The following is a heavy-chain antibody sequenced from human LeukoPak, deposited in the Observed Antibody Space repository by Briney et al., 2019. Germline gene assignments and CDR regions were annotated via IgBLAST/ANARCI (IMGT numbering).Heavy chain of an antibody. D-gene: IGHD2-2*01. J-gene: IGHJ6*03. V-gene: IGHV3-21*01. CDR1: GFTFSSYS. CDR3: ARDGWDIVVVPAASPLSYYYYYMDV. Sequence: GGSLRLSCAASGFTFSSYSMNWVRQAPGKGLEWVSSISSSSSYIYYPDSVKGRFTISRDNAKNSLHLQMNSLRAEDTAVYYCARDGWDIVVVPAASPLSYYYYYMDVWGKGTTVTVSS. CDR2: ISSSSSYI.